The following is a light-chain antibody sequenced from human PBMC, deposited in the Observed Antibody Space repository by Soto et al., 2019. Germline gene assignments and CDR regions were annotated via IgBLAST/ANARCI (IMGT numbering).Light chain of an antibody. CDR3: HQRSNWPLT. CDR1: QSVGNS. V-gene: IGKV3-11*01. CDR2: GAS. J-gene: IGKJ4*01. Sequence: EIVLTQSPATLSLSPGESATLSCRASQSVGNSLAWYRQNPGQAPRLLIYGASNRATGIPARFSGSGSGTDFTLTISSLEPEDFEVYYCHQRSNWPLTFGGGTKVEIK.